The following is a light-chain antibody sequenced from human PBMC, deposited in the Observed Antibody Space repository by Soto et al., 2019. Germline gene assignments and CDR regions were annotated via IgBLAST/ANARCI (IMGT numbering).Light chain of an antibody. CDR1: QNINSN. CDR2: AAS. V-gene: IGKV1-39*01. Sequence: DVPMTQSPSSLSASVGDRVTITCRAGQNINSNLNWYQHKPGKAPKLLIYAASSLQSGVPSRFSGSGSGTYFTLTISSLQPEDFATYYCQQTYSTPYTFGQGTKLEIK. J-gene: IGKJ2*01. CDR3: QQTYSTPYT.